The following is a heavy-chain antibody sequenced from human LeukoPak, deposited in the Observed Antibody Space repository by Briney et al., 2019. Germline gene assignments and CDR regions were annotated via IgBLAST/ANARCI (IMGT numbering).Heavy chain of an antibody. CDR3: AAEGFVTAIRGYFDY. CDR1: GFTFTSSA. V-gene: IGHV1-58*01. CDR2: IVVGSGNT. Sequence: SVKVSCKASGFTFTSSAVQWVRQARGQRLEWIGWIVVGSGNTNYAQKFQERVTITRDMSTSTAYMELSSLRSEDTAVYYCAAEGFVTAIRGYFDYWGQGTLVTVSS. J-gene: IGHJ4*02. D-gene: IGHD2-21*02.